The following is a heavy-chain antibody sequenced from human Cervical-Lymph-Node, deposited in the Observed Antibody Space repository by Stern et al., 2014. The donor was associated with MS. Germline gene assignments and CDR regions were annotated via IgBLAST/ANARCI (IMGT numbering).Heavy chain of an antibody. Sequence: QITLKASGPALVKPTQTLTLTCTFSGFSLSTSGMSVSWIRQPPGQALEWLARLVLGADKFYRTSLKTRLTISKDTSKNQVVLTMTNMDPVDTATYYCARSPPYYEFWNDYYYFDYWGQGTLVAVSS. V-gene: IGHV2-70*04. CDR2: LVLGADK. J-gene: IGHJ4*02. CDR3: ARSPPYYEFWNDYYYFDY. D-gene: IGHD3-3*01. CDR1: GFSLSTSGMS.